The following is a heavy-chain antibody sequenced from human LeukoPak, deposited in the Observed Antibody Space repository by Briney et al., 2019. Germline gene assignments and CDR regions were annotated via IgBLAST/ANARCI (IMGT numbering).Heavy chain of an antibody. J-gene: IGHJ4*02. CDR1: GFTFSNYW. CDR2: IKTDGSEK. Sequence: GGSLRLSCEGSGFTFSNYWMGWVRQAPGKGLQWVANIKTDGSEKYYVDSVKGRFTISRDNAKNSLYLQMNGLRAEDTAVYYCARAPVAEDYWGQGTLVTVSS. CDR3: ARAPVAEDY. V-gene: IGHV3-7*01. D-gene: IGHD6-19*01.